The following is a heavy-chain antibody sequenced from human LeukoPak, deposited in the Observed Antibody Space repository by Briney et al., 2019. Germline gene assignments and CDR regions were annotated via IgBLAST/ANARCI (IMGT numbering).Heavy chain of an antibody. V-gene: IGHV1-8*03. J-gene: IGHJ3*02. CDR2: MNPNSGNT. CDR3: ARGGSSWPPHAFDI. CDR1: GYTFTSYD. D-gene: IGHD6-13*01. Sequence: GASVKVSCKASGYTFTSYDINWVRQATGQGLEWMGWMNPNSGNTGYAQKFQGRVTITRNTSISTAYMELSSLRSEDMAVYYCARGGSSWPPHAFDIWGQGTMVTVSS.